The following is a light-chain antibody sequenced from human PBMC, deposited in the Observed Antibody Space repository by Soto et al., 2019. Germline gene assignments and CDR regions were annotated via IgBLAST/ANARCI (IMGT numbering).Light chain of an antibody. CDR3: SSYTSTTTVL. CDR1: SSDVGIYNY. Sequence: QSALTQPASVSGSPGQSITISCTGTSSDVGIYNYVSWYQHHPGKAPKLMIYEVSNRPSGVSDRFSGSKSGNTASLTISGLQAEDEADYYCSSYTSTTTVLFGGGTKLTVL. CDR2: EVS. V-gene: IGLV2-14*01. J-gene: IGLJ2*01.